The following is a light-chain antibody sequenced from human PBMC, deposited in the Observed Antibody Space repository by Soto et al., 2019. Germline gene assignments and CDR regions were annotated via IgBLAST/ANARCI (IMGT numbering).Light chain of an antibody. CDR3: QQYGSSPPWT. V-gene: IGKV3-20*01. CDR1: QSVSSSY. CDR2: GAS. Sequence: EIVLTQSPGTLSLSPGERATLSCRASQSVSSSYLAWYQQKTGQAPRLLIYGASSRATGIPDRFSGSGSGTDFTLTISSREPEDCAVYYCQQYGSSPPWTFGQGTKVEIK. J-gene: IGKJ1*01.